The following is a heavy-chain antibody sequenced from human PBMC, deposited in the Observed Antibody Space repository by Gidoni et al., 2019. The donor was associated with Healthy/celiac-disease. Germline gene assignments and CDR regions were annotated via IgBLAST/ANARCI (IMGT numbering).Heavy chain of an antibody. CDR2: ISSSGSTI. Sequence: EVQLVESGGGLVQPGGSLRLSCAASGFTFSSYEMNWVRQAPGKGLEWVSYISSSGSTIYYADSVKGRFTISRDNAKNSLYLQMNSLRAEDTAVYYCARDGLKGNWFDPWGQGTLVTVSS. V-gene: IGHV3-48*03. CDR1: GFTFSSYE. J-gene: IGHJ5*02. CDR3: ARDGLKGNWFDP.